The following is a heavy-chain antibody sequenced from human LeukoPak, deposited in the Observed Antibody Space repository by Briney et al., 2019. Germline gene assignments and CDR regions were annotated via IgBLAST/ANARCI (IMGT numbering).Heavy chain of an antibody. CDR1: GFTFSSYA. CDR3: AKGRASGSYYLVFDY. V-gene: IGHV3-23*01. J-gene: IGHJ4*02. D-gene: IGHD1-26*01. CDR2: ISGSGGST. Sequence: GGSLRLSCAASGFTFSSYAMSWVRQAPGKGLEWVSAISGSGGSTYYADSVKGRFTISRDNSKNTLYLQMDSLRAEDTAVYYCAKGRASGSYYLVFDYWGQGTLVTVSS.